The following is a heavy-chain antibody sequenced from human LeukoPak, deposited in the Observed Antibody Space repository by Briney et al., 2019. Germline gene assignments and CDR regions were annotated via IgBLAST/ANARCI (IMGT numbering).Heavy chain of an antibody. CDR1: GYTFTGYY. CDR3: ARGGDYYDSSGYPNYYYYYYMDV. V-gene: IGHV1-18*04. J-gene: IGHJ6*03. D-gene: IGHD3-22*01. Sequence: ASVKVSCKASGYTFTGYYMHWVRQAPGQGLEWMGWISAYNGNTNYAQKLQGRVTMTTDTSTSTAYMELRSLRSDDTAVYYCARGGDYYDSSGYPNYYYYYYMDVWGKGTTVTVSS. CDR2: ISAYNGNT.